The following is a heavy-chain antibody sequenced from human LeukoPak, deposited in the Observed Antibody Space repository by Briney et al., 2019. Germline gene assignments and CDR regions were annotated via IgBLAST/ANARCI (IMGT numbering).Heavy chain of an antibody. V-gene: IGHV1-46*01. D-gene: IGHD3-22*01. CDR1: GYTFTSNY. Sequence: ASVKVSCKASGYTFTSNYVHWVRQAPGQGLEWVGMIYPRDGSTSYAQKFQGRVTMTRDTSTSTVYMELSSLRSEDTAVYYCARDSLDSSGYYYYYGMDVWGQGTTVTVSS. CDR2: IYPRDGST. J-gene: IGHJ6*02. CDR3: ARDSLDSSGYYYYYGMDV.